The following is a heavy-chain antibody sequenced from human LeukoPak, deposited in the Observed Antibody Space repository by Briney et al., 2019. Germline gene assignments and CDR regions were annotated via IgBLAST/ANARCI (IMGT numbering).Heavy chain of an antibody. CDR2: IYYSGST. J-gene: IGHJ4*02. CDR1: GGSISSSSYY. Sequence: SETLSLTCTVSGGSISSSSYYWGWIRQPPGKGLEWIGSIYYSGSTYYNPSLKSRVTISVDTSKNQFSLKLSSVTAADTAVYYCARLGCSGGSCLPPYYFDYWGQGTLVTVSS. D-gene: IGHD2-15*01. V-gene: IGHV4-39*07. CDR3: ARLGCSGGSCLPPYYFDY.